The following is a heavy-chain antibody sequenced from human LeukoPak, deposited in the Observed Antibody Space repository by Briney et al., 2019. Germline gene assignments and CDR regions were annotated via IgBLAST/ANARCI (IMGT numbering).Heavy chain of an antibody. V-gene: IGHV4-38-2*01. D-gene: IGHD2-2*01. CDR1: GYSISSGYY. Sequence: KPSETLSLTCAVSGYSISSGYYWGWIRQPPGKGQEWIGSIYHSGSTYYNPSLKSRVTISVDTSKNQFSLKLSSVTAADTAVYYCARAFVVVPAAMYFAPWGQGTLVTVSS. J-gene: IGHJ5*02. CDR2: IYHSGST. CDR3: ARAFVVVPAAMYFAP.